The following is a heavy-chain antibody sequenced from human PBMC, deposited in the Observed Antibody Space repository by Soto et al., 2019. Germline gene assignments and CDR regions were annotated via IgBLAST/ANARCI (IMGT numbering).Heavy chain of an antibody. CDR3: ARTQWPDIYYYGMDV. V-gene: IGHV1-18*01. Sequence: ASVKVSCKASGYTFTSYGISWVRQAPGQGLEWMGWISAYNGNTNYAQKLQGRVTMTTDTSTSTAYMELRSLRSDDTAVYYCARTQWPDIYYYGMDVWGQGTTVTVSS. CDR1: GYTFTSYG. D-gene: IGHD6-19*01. J-gene: IGHJ6*02. CDR2: ISAYNGNT.